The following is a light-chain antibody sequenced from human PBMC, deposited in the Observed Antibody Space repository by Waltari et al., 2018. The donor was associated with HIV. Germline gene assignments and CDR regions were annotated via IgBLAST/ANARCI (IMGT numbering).Light chain of an antibody. Sequence: QSALTQPPSASGSLGQSVTISCAGTSYDVGGYNFVSWYQQYPGRVPKLVIYEVSKRPSGVPDRFTGSKSGNTASLTVSGRQCDDEANYYCCTYAGDTNVVFGCGTGLTVL. V-gene: IGLV2-8*01. J-gene: IGLJ3*02. CDR2: EVS. CDR3: CTYAGDTNVV. CDR1: SYDVGGYNF.